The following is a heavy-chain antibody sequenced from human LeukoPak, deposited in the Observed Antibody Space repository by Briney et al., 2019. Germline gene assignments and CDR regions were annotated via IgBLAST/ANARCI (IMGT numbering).Heavy chain of an antibody. CDR3: ARHSGSGWYFYYFDY. J-gene: IGHJ4*02. CDR2: IYPGDSDT. D-gene: IGHD6-19*01. Sequence: GESLKISCKGSGYSFTSYWIGWVRQMPGKGLEWMGIIYPGDSDTRYSPSFQGQVTISADKSISTAYLQWSSLKASDTDMYYCARHSGSGWYFYYFDYWGQGTLVTVSS. CDR1: GYSFTSYW. V-gene: IGHV5-51*01.